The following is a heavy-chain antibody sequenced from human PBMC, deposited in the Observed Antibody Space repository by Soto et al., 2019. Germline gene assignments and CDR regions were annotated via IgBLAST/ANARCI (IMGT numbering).Heavy chain of an antibody. CDR2: VYHTGRT. V-gene: IGHV4-61*01. D-gene: IGHD3-3*01. Sequence: SETLSLTCTVSGGSFKGGSYSWSWIRQPPGKGLEWIGYVYHTGRTSYNPSLKSRVSISMDTSKNQFSLNLDSATAADTAVYFCARDFAYFDSWGQGTLVTVSS. CDR3: ARDFAYFDS. CDR1: GGSFKGGSYS. J-gene: IGHJ4*02.